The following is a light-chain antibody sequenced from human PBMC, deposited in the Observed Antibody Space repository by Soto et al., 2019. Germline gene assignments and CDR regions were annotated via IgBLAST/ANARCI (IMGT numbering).Light chain of an antibody. CDR2: DAS. Sequence: DIQMTQSPSTLSGSVGDRVTITCRASQTISSWLAWYQQKPGKAPKLLIYDASSLESGVPSRFSGSGSGTEFTLTISSLQPEDFATYYCQQFRSFPITFGQGTRLEIK. J-gene: IGKJ5*01. CDR3: QQFRSFPIT. CDR1: QTISSW. V-gene: IGKV1-5*01.